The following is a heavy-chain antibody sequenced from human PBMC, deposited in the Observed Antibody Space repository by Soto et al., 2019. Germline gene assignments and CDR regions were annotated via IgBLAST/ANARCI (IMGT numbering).Heavy chain of an antibody. CDR3: ASGYCSGGSCPIYYYYGMDV. J-gene: IGHJ6*02. Sequence: PTETLSLTCTVSGGSISSSSYYWGWIRQPPGKGLEWIGYIYYSGSTYYNPSLKSRVTISVDTSKNQFSLKLSSVTAADTAVYYCASGYCSGGSCPIYYYYGMDVWGQGTTVTVSS. D-gene: IGHD2-15*01. CDR2: IYYSGST. V-gene: IGHV4-31*03. CDR1: GGSISSSSYY.